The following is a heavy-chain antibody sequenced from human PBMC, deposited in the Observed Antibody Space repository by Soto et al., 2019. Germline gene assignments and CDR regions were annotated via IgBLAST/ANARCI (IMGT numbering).Heavy chain of an antibody. J-gene: IGHJ3*02. CDR3: AGCSSTSDYAFDI. Sequence: PGGSLRLSCAASGFTFSSYGMHWVRQAPGKGLEWVAVIWYDGSNKYYADSVKGRFTISRDNSKNTLYLQMNSLRAEDTAVYYCAGCSSTSDYAFDIWGQGTMVTV. V-gene: IGHV3-33*01. CDR2: IWYDGSNK. CDR1: GFTFSSYG. D-gene: IGHD2-2*01.